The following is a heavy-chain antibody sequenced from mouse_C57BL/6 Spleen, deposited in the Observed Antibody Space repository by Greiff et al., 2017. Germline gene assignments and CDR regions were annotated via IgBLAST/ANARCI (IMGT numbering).Heavy chain of an antibody. CDR2: IRSKSNNYAT. D-gene: IGHD4-1*02. CDR3: VRHGATGTGWYFDV. V-gene: IGHV10-1*01. J-gene: IGHJ1*03. Sequence: EVKLMESGGGLVQPKGSLKLSCAASGFSFNTYAMNWVRQAPGKGLEWVARIRSKSNNYATYYADSVKDRFTISRDDSESMLYLQMNNLKTEDTAMYYCVRHGATGTGWYFDVWGTGTTVTVSS. CDR1: GFSFNTYA.